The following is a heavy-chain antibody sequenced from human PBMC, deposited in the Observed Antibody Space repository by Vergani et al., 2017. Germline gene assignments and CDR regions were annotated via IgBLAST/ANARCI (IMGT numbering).Heavy chain of an antibody. D-gene: IGHD3-10*02. CDR1: GYIFKVNG. CDR2: INTYTGNP. Sequence: QVQMVQSGAELRTRGASVKVSCQALGYIFKVNGINWVRQARGQGLKWMGKINTYTGNPTYAQGFTGRFVFTLDTSVGTEYLEISSLKAEDTAVDFCARVADCVPRCRDGMDVWGHGTAVTVSP. J-gene: IGHJ6*01. CDR3: ARVADCVPRCRDGMDV. V-gene: IGHV7-4-1*02.